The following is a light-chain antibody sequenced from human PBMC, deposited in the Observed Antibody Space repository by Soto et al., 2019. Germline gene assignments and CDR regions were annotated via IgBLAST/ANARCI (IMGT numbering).Light chain of an antibody. CDR3: SSYTSSSTPYV. CDR1: SSDVGGYNY. J-gene: IGLJ1*01. CDR2: DVS. V-gene: IGLV2-14*01. Sequence: QSVLTQPASVSRSPGQSITISCTGTSSDVGGYNYVSWYQQHPGKAPKLMIYDVSNRPSGVSNRFSGSKSGNTASLTISGLQAEDEADYYCSSYTSSSTPYVFGTGTKSPS.